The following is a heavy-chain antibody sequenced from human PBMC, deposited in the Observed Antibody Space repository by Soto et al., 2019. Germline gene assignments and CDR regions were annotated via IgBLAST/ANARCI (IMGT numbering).Heavy chain of an antibody. J-gene: IGHJ6*02. Sequence: SVKVSCKASGGSFSSYAISWVRQAPGQGLEWMGGIIPIFGTANYAQKFQGRVTITADESTSTAYMELSSLRSEDTAVYYCARKYSWDLDYYYGMDVRAQGTAVTVSS. D-gene: IGHD1-26*01. CDR1: GGSFSSYA. CDR3: ARKYSWDLDYYYGMDV. CDR2: IIPIFGTA. V-gene: IGHV1-69*13.